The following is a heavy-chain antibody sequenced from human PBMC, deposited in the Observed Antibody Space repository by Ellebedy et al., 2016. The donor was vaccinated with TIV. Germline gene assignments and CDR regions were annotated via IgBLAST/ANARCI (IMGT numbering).Heavy chain of an antibody. Sequence: AASVKVSCKSSGYTFIDYGVTWVRQAPGQGLDWMGWVSAYSGHTNYAEKLQGRVTMTTDTSTDTAYMELRSLRSDDTAVYFCARYSGSGTYYRNGMDVWGQGTTVTVSS. V-gene: IGHV1-18*01. CDR2: VSAYSGHT. D-gene: IGHD3-10*01. CDR1: GYTFIDYG. J-gene: IGHJ6*02. CDR3: ARYSGSGTYYRNGMDV.